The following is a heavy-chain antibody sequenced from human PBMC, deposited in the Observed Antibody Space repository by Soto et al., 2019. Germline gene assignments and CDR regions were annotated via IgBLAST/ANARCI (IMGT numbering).Heavy chain of an antibody. Sequence: EVQLLESGGGLVRPGGSLRLSCAGSGFEVGSYAVGWVRQAPGGGLEWVSVISGSGDGTNYADSVTGRFTISRDKSKNMLYLQMNSLRAEDTAVYYCAKGRGGESSGWFDFWGQGTLVTVSS. V-gene: IGHV3-23*01. CDR1: GFEVGSYA. CDR2: ISGSGDGT. J-gene: IGHJ4*02. D-gene: IGHD6-19*01. CDR3: AKGRGGESSGWFDF.